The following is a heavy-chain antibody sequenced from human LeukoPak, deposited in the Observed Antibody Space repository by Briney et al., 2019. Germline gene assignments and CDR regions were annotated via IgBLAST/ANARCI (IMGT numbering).Heavy chain of an antibody. V-gene: IGHV4-34*01. D-gene: IGHD6-19*01. Sequence: SETLSLTCAVYGGSFSGYYWSWIRQPPGKGLEWIGEINHSGSTNYNPSLKSRVTISVDTSKNQFSLKLSSVTAAGTAVYYCARGPQWLVRLFDYWGQGTLVTVSS. J-gene: IGHJ4*02. CDR1: GGSFSGYY. CDR2: INHSGST. CDR3: ARGPQWLVRLFDY.